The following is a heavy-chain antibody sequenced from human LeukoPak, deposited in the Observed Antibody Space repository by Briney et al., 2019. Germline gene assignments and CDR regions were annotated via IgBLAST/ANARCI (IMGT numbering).Heavy chain of an antibody. CDR3: AKEFYGSGSYYIDY. V-gene: IGHV3-23*01. CDR2: ISGSGGST. D-gene: IGHD3-10*01. CDR1: GFTFSSYA. Sequence: GGSLRLSCAASGFTFSSYAMSWVRQAPGKGLEWVSAISGSGGSTYYADSVKGRFTISKDNSKNTLYLQMNSLRAEDTAVYYCAKEFYGSGSYYIDYWGQGTLVTVSS. J-gene: IGHJ4*02.